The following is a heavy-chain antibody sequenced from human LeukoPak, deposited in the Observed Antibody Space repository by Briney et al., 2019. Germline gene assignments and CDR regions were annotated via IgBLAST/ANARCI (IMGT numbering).Heavy chain of an antibody. V-gene: IGHV3-11*01. D-gene: IGHD2-15*01. CDR2: ISRSGSTK. Sequence: GGSLRLSCAASRFTFSTYWMHWIRQAPGKGLEWVSSISRSGSTKYYADSVKGRFTISRDNAKNSLFLQMNSLRAEDTAVYYCARVLRYCSGGNCYSGGLGYMDVWGKGTTVTISS. CDR1: RFTFSTYW. J-gene: IGHJ6*03. CDR3: ARVLRYCSGGNCYSGGLGYMDV.